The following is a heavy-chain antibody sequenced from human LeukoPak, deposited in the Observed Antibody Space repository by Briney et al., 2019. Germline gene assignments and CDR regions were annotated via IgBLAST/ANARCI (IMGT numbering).Heavy chain of an antibody. CDR3: VKDRDFWSGLDV. CDR1: GFTFSSYA. Sequence: GGSLRLSCAASGFTFSSYAMSWVRQAPGKGLEWVSGISWQSNTRKYADSVRGRFTISRDNAKNSLYLQMNSLKLEDTALYYCVKDRDFWSGLDVWGQGTMVTVS. V-gene: IGHV3-9*01. D-gene: IGHD3-3*01. J-gene: IGHJ6*02. CDR2: ISWQSNTR.